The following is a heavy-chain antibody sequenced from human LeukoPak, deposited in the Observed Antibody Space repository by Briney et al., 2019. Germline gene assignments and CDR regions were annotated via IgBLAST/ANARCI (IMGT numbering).Heavy chain of an antibody. CDR2: ISGSGGST. Sequence: GGSLRLSGEASGLPFSGFAVSGVPGAPGKGLEGVSAISGSGGSTYYADSVKGRFTISRDNSKNTLYLQMNSLRAEDTAVYYCAKKGDLTDSYYFDYWGQGTLVTVSS. D-gene: IGHD3-9*01. CDR3: AKKGDLTDSYYFDY. CDR1: GLPFSGFA. V-gene: IGHV3-23*01. J-gene: IGHJ4*02.